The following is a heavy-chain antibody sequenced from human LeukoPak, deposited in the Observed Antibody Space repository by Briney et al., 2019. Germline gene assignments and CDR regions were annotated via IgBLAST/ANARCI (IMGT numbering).Heavy chain of an antibody. CDR3: AKDSGSGYSYGYFDY. CDR2: ISNNGGYT. V-gene: IGHV3-23*01. J-gene: IGHJ4*02. CDR1: GFTFSSSA. Sequence: GGSLRLSCAASGFTFSSSAISWVRQAPGKGLEWVSAISNNGGYTYYADSVKGRFTISRDISKNTLYLQMNSLRAEDTAVYYCAKDSGSGYSYGYFDYWGQGTLVTVSS. D-gene: IGHD5-18*01.